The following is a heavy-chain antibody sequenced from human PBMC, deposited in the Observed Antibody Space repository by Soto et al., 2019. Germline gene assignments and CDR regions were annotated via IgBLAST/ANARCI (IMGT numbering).Heavy chain of an antibody. CDR1: GYTLTNYY. D-gene: IGHD3-22*01. J-gene: IGHJ3*02. CDR2: INPSEGST. CDR3: ARDSPHDYFDSSGYDALDI. Sequence: ASVKVSCKAAGYTLTNYYIHGVLQAALRWRDGMGIINPSEGSTDYPQKFRGRVSLTTDTSTTTVYMELSSLSSEDTAVYYCARDSPHDYFDSSGYDALDIWGQGTMVTVSS. V-gene: IGHV1-46*01.